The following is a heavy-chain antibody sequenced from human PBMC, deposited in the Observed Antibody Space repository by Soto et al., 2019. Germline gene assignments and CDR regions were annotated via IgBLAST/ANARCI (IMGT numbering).Heavy chain of an antibody. Sequence: SETLSLTCTASGGSSSTYYWSWIRQPPGKGLEWIGYIYYSGRTNYNPSLKSRVTLSGDTSTNQFSLKLNSVTAADPAVYDSARGYIEVVPGTVLNHYYYAMDVWGQGATVTVSS. CDR1: GGSSSTYY. V-gene: IGHV4-59*01. J-gene: IGHJ6*02. CDR3: ARGYIEVVPGTVLNHYYYAMDV. D-gene: IGHD2-2*01. CDR2: IYYSGRT.